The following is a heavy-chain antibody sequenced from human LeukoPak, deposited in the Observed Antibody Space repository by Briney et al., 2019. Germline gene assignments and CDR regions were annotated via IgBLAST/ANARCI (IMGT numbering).Heavy chain of an antibody. D-gene: IGHD1-26*01. J-gene: IGHJ4*02. V-gene: IGHV1-46*01. CDR1: GYTFTSYY. CDR3: ARGMRPYSGSYHWGNFDY. Sequence: EASVKVSCKASGYTFTSYYMHWVRQAPGQGLEWMGIINPSGGSTSYAQKFQGRVTMTRDTSTSTVYMELSSLRSEDTAVYYCARGMRPYSGSYHWGNFDYWGQGTLVTVSS. CDR2: INPSGGST.